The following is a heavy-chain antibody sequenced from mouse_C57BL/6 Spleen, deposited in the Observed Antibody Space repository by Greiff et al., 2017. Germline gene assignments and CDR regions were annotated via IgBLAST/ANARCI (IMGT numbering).Heavy chain of an antibody. Sequence: QVQLQQPGAELVKPGASVKLSCKASGYTFTSYWMQWVKQRPGQGLEWIGEIDPSDSYTNYNQKFKGKATLTVDTSSSTAYMQLSSLTSEDSAVYYCARWITGGGAYFDYWGQGTTLTVSS. J-gene: IGHJ2*01. CDR2: IDPSDSYT. CDR3: ARWITGGGAYFDY. D-gene: IGHD4-1*01. CDR1: GYTFTSYW. V-gene: IGHV1-50*01.